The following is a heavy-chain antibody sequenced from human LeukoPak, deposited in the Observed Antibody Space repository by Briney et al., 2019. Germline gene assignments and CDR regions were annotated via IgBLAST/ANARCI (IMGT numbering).Heavy chain of an antibody. V-gene: IGHV4-4*07. CDR1: GGSISGYY. J-gene: IGHJ4*02. CDR2: LYTSGST. CDR3: ARDFRDGYHYKFDY. D-gene: IGHD5-24*01. Sequence: PSETLSLTCTVSGGSISGYYWSWIRQPAGRALEWIGRLYTSGSTNYNPSLKSRVTMSVDTSKNQFSLKLSSVTAADTAVYYCARDFRDGYHYKFDYWGQGTLVTVSS.